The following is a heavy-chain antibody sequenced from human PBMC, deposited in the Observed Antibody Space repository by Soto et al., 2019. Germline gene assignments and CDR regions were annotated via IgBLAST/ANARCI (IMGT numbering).Heavy chain of an antibody. J-gene: IGHJ6*02. CDR3: ASVVAKGSEGYYYGMDV. CDR1: GFTFSSYA. D-gene: IGHD2-15*01. V-gene: IGHV3-30-3*01. Sequence: PGGSLRLSCAASGFTFSSYAMHWVRQAPGKGLEWVAVISYDGSNKYYADSVKGRFTISRDNSKNTLYLQMNSLRAEDTAVYYCASVVAKGSEGYYYGMDVWGQGTTVTVS. CDR2: ISYDGSNK.